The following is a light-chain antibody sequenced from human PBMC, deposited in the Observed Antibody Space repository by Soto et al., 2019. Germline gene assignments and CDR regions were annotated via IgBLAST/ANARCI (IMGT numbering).Light chain of an antibody. CDR1: QSISSW. V-gene: IGKV1-5*01. J-gene: IGKJ1*01. CDR2: DAS. CDR3: QKYNSYLWT. Sequence: DIQMTQSPTTLSASVGDRVTITCRASQSISSWFAWYQQKPGKAPKLLIYDASSLESVVPSRFSGSGSGTEFTLTISSLQPDDFATYYCQKYNSYLWTFGQGTKVDIK.